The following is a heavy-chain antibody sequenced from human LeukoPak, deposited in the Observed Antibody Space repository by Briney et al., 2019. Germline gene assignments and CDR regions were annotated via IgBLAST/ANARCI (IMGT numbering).Heavy chain of an antibody. CDR2: INHSGST. V-gene: IGHV4-34*01. CDR1: GGSFSGYY. D-gene: IGHD4-17*01. Sequence: SETLSLTCAVYGGSFSGYYWSWIRQPPGKGLEWIGEINHSGSTNYNPSLKSRVTISVDTSKNQFSLKLSSVTAADTAVYYCARYGDYLDAFDIWGQGTMVTVS. J-gene: IGHJ3*02. CDR3: ARYGDYLDAFDI.